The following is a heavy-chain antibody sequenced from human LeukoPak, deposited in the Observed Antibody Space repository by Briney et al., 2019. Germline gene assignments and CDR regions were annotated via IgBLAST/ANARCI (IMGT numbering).Heavy chain of an antibody. J-gene: IGHJ5*02. D-gene: IGHD3-9*01. CDR1: GGSISSGGYY. Sequence: TSQTLSLTCAVSGGSISSGGYYWSWNRQHPGKGLEWIVYIYYSGSTYYNPSLKSRVTISVDTSKNQFSLKLSSVTAADTAVYYCARADYDILTGQTYNWFDPWGQGTLVTVSS. CDR2: IYYSGST. V-gene: IGHV4-31*11. CDR3: ARADYDILTGQTYNWFDP.